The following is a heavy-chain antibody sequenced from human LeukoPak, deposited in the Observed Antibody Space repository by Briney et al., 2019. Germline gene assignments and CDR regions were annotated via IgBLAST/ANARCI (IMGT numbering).Heavy chain of an antibody. Sequence: PSETLSLTCTVSGGSIRGYFWTWIRQPPGKGLEWIGYIYCSGSTNYNPSLKSRVTIAVDTSKNQFSLRLNSVTAADTAVYYCAMAYSSSWYYFDYWGQGTLVTVSS. V-gene: IGHV4-59*01. D-gene: IGHD6-13*01. CDR2: IYCSGST. CDR1: GGSIRGYF. CDR3: AMAYSSSWYYFDY. J-gene: IGHJ4*02.